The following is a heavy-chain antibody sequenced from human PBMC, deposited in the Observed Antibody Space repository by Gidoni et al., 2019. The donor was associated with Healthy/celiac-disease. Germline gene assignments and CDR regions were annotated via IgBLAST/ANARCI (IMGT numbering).Heavy chain of an antibody. CDR2: ISSSSSYI. D-gene: IGHD1-26*01. J-gene: IGHJ4*02. V-gene: IGHV3-21*01. CDR3: ARARSSGSYPFDY. Sequence: EVQLVESGGGLVKPGGSLRLSCAASGFPFSSYSMNWVRQAPGKGLEWVSSISSSSSYIYYEDSVKGRFTISRDNAKNSLYLQMNSLRAEDTAVYYCARARSSGSYPFDYWGQGTLVTVSS. CDR1: GFPFSSYS.